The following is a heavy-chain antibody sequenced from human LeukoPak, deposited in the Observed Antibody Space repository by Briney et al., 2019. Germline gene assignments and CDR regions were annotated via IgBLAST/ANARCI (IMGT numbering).Heavy chain of an antibody. J-gene: IGHJ3*02. CDR3: ARTVATIEGDAFDI. Sequence: GASVKVSCKASGYTFTSYAMHWVRQAPGQRLEWMGWINAGNGNTKYSQKFQGRVTITRDTSASTAYMKLSSLRSEDTAVYYCARTVATIEGDAFDIWGQGTMVTVSS. V-gene: IGHV1-3*01. D-gene: IGHD5-12*01. CDR1: GYTFTSYA. CDR2: INAGNGNT.